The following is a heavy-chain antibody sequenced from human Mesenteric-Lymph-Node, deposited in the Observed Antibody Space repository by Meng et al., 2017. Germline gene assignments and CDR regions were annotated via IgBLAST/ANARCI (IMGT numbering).Heavy chain of an antibody. D-gene: IGHD4-17*01. V-gene: IGHV4-31*03. CDR2: IYYSGST. Sequence: QVRLQESAPGPVKASETLSLTCTGSGGSISSSSYYWSWIRQPPGKGLEWIGYIYYSGSTYYNPSLRSRVAISIDTSKNQFSLKLTSVTAADTAVYFCARTNYGDYNWFDPWGQGTLVTVSS. J-gene: IGHJ5*02. CDR3: ARTNYGDYNWFDP. CDR1: GGSISSSSYY.